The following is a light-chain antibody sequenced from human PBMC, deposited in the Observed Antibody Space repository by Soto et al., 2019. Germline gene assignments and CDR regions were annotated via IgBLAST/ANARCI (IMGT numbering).Light chain of an antibody. J-gene: IGKJ2*01. CDR3: LQYDNLPFT. V-gene: IGKV1-33*01. CDR2: DAS. CDR1: QDINNY. Sequence: DIQMTQSPSSLSASVGDRVTITCQASQDINNYLNWYQQKPGKAPKLLIYDASDLEPWVPSRFSGSGTGTNFTITISRLQPEDLATYYCLQYDNLPFTFGQGTKLEI.